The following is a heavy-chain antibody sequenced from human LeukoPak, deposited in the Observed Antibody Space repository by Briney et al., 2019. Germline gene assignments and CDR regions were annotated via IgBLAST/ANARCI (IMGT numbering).Heavy chain of an antibody. D-gene: IGHD2-2*01. CDR2: IYTSGST. CDR3: ARGHSHCSSTSCYVYYYYYYYMDV. CDR1: GGSIISGSYY. Sequence: PSQTLSLTCTVSGGSIISGSYYWSWIRQPAGKGLEWIGRIYTSGSTNYNPSLKSRVTISVDTSKNQFSLKLSSVTAADTAVYYCARGHSHCSSTSCYVYYYYYYYMDVWGKGTTVTVSS. V-gene: IGHV4-61*02. J-gene: IGHJ6*03.